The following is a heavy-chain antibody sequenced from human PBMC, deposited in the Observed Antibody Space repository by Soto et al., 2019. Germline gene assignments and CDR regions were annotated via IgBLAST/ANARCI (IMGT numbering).Heavy chain of an antibody. V-gene: IGHV3-23*01. J-gene: IGHJ4*02. CDR2: ISGSGDIT. Sequence: EVQLLESGGGLVQPGGSLRLSCAVSGFSFSNSAMTWVRQAPGKGLEWVSGISGSGDITYNTDSVKGRFAISRDPSKNVVYLQMRSLRAEDTAVYYCAKVPQWVLRYHDWFFDYWGQGTLVTVSS. CDR3: AKVPQWVLRYHDWFFDY. CDR1: GFSFSNSA. D-gene: IGHD3-9*01.